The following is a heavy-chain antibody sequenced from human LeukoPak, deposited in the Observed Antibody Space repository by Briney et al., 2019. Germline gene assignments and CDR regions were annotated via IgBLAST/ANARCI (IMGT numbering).Heavy chain of an antibody. J-gene: IGHJ4*02. Sequence: ASVKVSCKVSGYTLTELSMHWVRQAPGKGLEWMGGFDPEDGETIYAQKFQGRVTMTEDTSTDTAYMELSSLRSEDTAVYYCARVYYDSSGYYPHLFDYWGQGTLVTVSS. D-gene: IGHD3-22*01. CDR1: GYTLTELS. CDR3: ARVYYDSSGYYPHLFDY. V-gene: IGHV1-24*01. CDR2: FDPEDGET.